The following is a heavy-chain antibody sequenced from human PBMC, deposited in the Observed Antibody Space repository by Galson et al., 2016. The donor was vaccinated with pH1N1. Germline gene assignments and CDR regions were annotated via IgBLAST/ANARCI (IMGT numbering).Heavy chain of an antibody. V-gene: IGHV7-4-1*02. CDR3: ASPRPLLRYFDWLLPGGLDY. J-gene: IGHJ4*02. CDR2: INTNTGNP. Sequence: SVKVSCKASGYTFTSYAMNWVRQAPGQGLEWMGWINTNTGNPTYAQGFTGRFVFSLDTSDSTTYLHISSLKAEDTAGYYCASPRPLLRYFDWLLPGGLDYWCQGTLVTVSS. CDR1: GYTFTSYA. D-gene: IGHD3-9*01.